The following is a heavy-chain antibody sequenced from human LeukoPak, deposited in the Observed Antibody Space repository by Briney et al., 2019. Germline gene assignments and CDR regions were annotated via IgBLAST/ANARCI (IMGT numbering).Heavy chain of an antibody. J-gene: IGHJ4*02. D-gene: IGHD3-22*01. CDR3: ARDLYDSSGYARD. V-gene: IGHV1-2*02. CDR2: INPNSGGT. CDR1: GYTFTGYY. Sequence: ASVKVSCKASGYTFTGYYMHWVRQAPGQGLEWMGWINPNSGGTNYAQKFQGRVTMTRDTSISTAYMELSRLRSDDTAVYYCARDLYDSSGYARDWGQGTLVTVSS.